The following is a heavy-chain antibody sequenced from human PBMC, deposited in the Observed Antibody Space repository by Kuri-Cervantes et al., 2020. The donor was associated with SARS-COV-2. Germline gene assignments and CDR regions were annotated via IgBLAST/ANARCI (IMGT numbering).Heavy chain of an antibody. CDR2: IKQDGSEK. V-gene: IGHV3-7*01. CDR1: GFTFSSYW. Sequence: GESLKISCAASGFTFSSYWMSWVRQAPGKGLEWVANIKQDGSEKYYVDSVKGRFTISRDNAKNSLYLQMNSLRAEDTAVYYCAREPQGYSSYDYFDYWGQGTLVTVSS. J-gene: IGHJ4*02. D-gene: IGHD5-12*01. CDR3: AREPQGYSSYDYFDY.